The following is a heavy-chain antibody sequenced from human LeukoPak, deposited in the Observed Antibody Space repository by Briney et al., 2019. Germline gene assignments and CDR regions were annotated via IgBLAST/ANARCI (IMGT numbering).Heavy chain of an antibody. J-gene: IGHJ4*02. Sequence: SETLSLTCAVYGASFSGYYWSWIRQPPGKGLEWIGEINHSGSTNYNPSLKSRVTISVDTSKNQFSLKLSSVTAADTAVYYCARLWSGAPFDYWGQGTLVTVSS. CDR2: INHSGST. D-gene: IGHD1-26*01. V-gene: IGHV4-34*01. CDR1: GASFSGYY. CDR3: ARLWSGAPFDY.